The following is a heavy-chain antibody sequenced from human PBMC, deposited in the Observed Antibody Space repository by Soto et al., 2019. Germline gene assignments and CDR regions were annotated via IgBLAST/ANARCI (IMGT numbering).Heavy chain of an antibody. Sequence: QVQLVQSGAEVKEPGASVRVSCKASGYTFTSYDINWVRQATGQGLEWMGWMNPESRNTGYAQKCQGRVTMTRDTSIRTAYMELTSLRSEDTAVYYCARFVRHQLPTIDFWGQGTLVTVSS. J-gene: IGHJ4*02. CDR3: ARFVRHQLPTIDF. D-gene: IGHD2-2*01. V-gene: IGHV1-8*01. CDR1: GYTFTSYD. CDR2: MNPESRNT.